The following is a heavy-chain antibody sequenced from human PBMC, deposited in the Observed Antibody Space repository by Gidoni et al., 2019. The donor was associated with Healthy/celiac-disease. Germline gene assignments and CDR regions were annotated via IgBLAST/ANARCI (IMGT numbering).Heavy chain of an antibody. V-gene: IGHV3-15*01. J-gene: IGHJ4*02. D-gene: IGHD3-3*01. CDR2: IKSKTDGGTT. CDR3: TTIFGVVTRDY. CDR1: GFTFSNAW. Sequence: EVQLVESGGGLVKPGGSLRLSCAASGFTFSNAWMSWVRQAQGKGLEWVGRIKSKTDGGTTDYAAPVKGRFTISRDDSKNTLYLQMNSLKTEDTAVYYCTTIFGVVTRDYWGQGTLVTVSS.